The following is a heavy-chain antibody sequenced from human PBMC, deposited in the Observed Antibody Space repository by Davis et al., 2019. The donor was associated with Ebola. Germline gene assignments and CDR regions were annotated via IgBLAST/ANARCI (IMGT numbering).Heavy chain of an antibody. CDR1: GYTFTGYY. Sequence: ASVKVSCKASGYTFTGYYMHWVRQAPGQGLEWMGWINPNSGGTNYAQKFQGRVTMTRDTSTSTVYMELSSLRSEDTAVYYCARDGLRHNWFDPWGQGTLVTVSS. CDR2: INPNSGGT. CDR3: ARDGLRHNWFDP. J-gene: IGHJ5*02. V-gene: IGHV1-2*02. D-gene: IGHD4-17*01.